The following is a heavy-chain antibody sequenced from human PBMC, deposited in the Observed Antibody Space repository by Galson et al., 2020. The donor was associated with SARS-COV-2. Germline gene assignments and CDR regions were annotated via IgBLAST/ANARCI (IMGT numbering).Heavy chain of an antibody. J-gene: IGHJ6*02. CDR2: IFNSGST. V-gene: IGHV4-39*07. CDR3: ARTPYYYYGLDV. Sequence: SETLSLTCTVSGGPISTGSHSWAWIRRPPGKGLEWIGSIFNSGSTSYNPSLKSRVTISVDTSKNQFSLRLTSVTAADTAVYYCARTPYYYYGLDVWGQGTTVTVSS. CDR1: GGPISTGSHS.